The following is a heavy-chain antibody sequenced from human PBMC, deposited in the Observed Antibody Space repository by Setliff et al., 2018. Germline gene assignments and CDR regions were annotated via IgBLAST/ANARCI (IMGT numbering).Heavy chain of an antibody. J-gene: IGHJ4*02. D-gene: IGHD1-1*01. Sequence: SETLSLTCSVSGGSIGSGSDYWTWIRQPAGKGLEWIGHMYTSGGTNYNPSLKSRLTISLDTSKNQFSLTLSSVTAADTAVYYCARTGTYRYFDYWGQGTRVTVSS. CDR3: ARTGTYRYFDY. CDR2: MYTSGGT. V-gene: IGHV4-61*09. CDR1: GGSIGSGSDY.